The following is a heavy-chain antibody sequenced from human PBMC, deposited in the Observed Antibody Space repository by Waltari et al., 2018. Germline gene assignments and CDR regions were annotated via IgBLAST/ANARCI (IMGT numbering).Heavy chain of an antibody. CDR3: AKDKGPFVDSSFDS. J-gene: IGHJ4*02. D-gene: IGHD5-12*01. Sequence: DVQLLESGGGLVQPGGSMRLSCTASGFTFSSYAMTWVRQAPGLGLDWVSSLSGSGGSKYYADSVKGRFTISRDNSKNTVYLQMNSLRDGDSAIYYCAKDKGPFVDSSFDSWGQGILVTVSS. CDR2: LSGSGGSK. CDR1: GFTFSSYA. V-gene: IGHV3-23*01.